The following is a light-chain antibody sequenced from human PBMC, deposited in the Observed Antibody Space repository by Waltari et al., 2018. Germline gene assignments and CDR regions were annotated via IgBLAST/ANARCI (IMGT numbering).Light chain of an antibody. CDR1: TSGVWTYNL. Sequence: QSALTQPASVSGSPGQSITISCTGTTSGVWTYNLVSWYQQHPGKAPKLIIFEGTKRPSGVSKRFFASKSGNTASLTISGLQADDEADYHCCSYVSNTYVFGTGTKVTVL. J-gene: IGLJ1*01. CDR2: EGT. CDR3: CSYVSNTYV. V-gene: IGLV2-23*01.